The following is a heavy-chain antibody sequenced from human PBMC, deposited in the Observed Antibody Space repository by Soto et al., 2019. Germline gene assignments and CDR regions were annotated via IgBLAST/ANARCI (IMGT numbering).Heavy chain of an antibody. D-gene: IGHD2-2*02. CDR3: AKVGGTSHPPIPVDY. J-gene: IGHJ4*02. V-gene: IGHV3-23*01. Sequence: EVQLWESGGGLVQPGGSLRLSCAASGSTFSSYAMNWLRQAPGKGLEWVSTISGSGGSTYYAHTSTYYADSVKGRFTISRDNSKNTRYLQMNSLRAEDTAVYYCAKVGGTSHPPIPVDYWGQGTLVTVSS. CDR2: ISGSGGSTYYAHTST. CDR1: GSTFSSYA.